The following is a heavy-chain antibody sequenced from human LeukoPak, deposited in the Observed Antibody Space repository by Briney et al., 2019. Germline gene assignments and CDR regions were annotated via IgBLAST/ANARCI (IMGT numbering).Heavy chain of an antibody. V-gene: IGHV3-30*04. CDR3: ARAEYQDY. Sequence: GGSLRLSCAASGFTFSSYAMHWVRQAPGKGLEWVAVISYDGSNKYYADSVKGRFTISRDNSKNTLYLQMNSLRAEDTAVYYCARAEYQDYWGQGTLVTVSS. CDR2: ISYDGSNK. D-gene: IGHD2/OR15-2a*01. J-gene: IGHJ4*02. CDR1: GFTFSSYA.